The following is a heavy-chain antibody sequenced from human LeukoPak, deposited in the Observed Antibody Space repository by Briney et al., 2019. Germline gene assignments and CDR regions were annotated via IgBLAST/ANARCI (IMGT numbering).Heavy chain of an antibody. Sequence: PSETLSLTCAVYGGSFSGYYWSWIRQPPGKGLEWIGEINHSGSTNYNPSLKSRVTISVDTSKNQFSLKLSSVTAADTAVYYCAGGYSYGPYYYYYYGMDVWGQGTTVTVSS. J-gene: IGHJ6*02. CDR2: INHSGST. V-gene: IGHV4-34*01. CDR3: AGGYSYGPYYYYYYGMDV. D-gene: IGHD5-18*01. CDR1: GGSFSGYY.